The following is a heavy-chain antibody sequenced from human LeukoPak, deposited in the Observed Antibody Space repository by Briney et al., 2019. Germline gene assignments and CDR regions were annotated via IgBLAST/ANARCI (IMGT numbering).Heavy chain of an antibody. CDR1: GFTFSSYA. CDR2: ISYDGSNK. Sequence: PGGSLRLSCAASGFTFSSYAMHWVRQAPGKGLEWVAVISYDGSNKYYADSVKGRFTISRDNSKNTLYLQMNSLRAEDTAVYFCAKDGSTLTYYYFDYWGQGALVTVSS. V-gene: IGHV3-30*14. D-gene: IGHD4-17*01. J-gene: IGHJ4*02. CDR3: AKDGSTLTYYYFDY.